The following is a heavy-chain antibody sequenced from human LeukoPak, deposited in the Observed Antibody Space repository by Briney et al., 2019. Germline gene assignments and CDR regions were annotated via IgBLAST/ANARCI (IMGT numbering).Heavy chain of an antibody. Sequence: GGSLRLSCAASGFTFDDYGMSWVRQAPGKGLEWVSGINWNGGSTGYAGSVKGRFTISRENAKNSLYLQMNSLRAGDTAVYYCARAAYSSTWYSRYFDLWGRGTLVTVSS. CDR2: INWNGGST. V-gene: IGHV3-20*04. D-gene: IGHD6-13*01. J-gene: IGHJ2*01. CDR1: GFTFDDYG. CDR3: ARAAYSSTWYSRYFDL.